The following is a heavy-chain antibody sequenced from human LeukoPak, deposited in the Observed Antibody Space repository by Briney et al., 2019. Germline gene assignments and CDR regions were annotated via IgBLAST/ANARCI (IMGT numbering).Heavy chain of an antibody. J-gene: IGHJ6*02. CDR3: ARAGGIYSSSWYVTDHYYYYYGMDV. CDR2: ISYDGINK. V-gene: IGHV3-30*03. Sequence: GRSLRLSCAASGFTFSSYGMHWVRQAPGKGLEWVAVISYDGINKYYAEYVKGRFTISRDNSKNTLYLQMNSLRAEDTAVYYCARAGGIYSSSWYVTDHYYYYYGMDVWGQGTTVTVSS. CDR1: GFTFSSYG. D-gene: IGHD6-13*01.